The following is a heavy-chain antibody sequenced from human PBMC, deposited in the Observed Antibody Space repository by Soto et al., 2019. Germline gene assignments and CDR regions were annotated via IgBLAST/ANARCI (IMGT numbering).Heavy chain of an antibody. CDR2: ISYDGSNK. D-gene: IGHD2-2*01. Sequence: ESGGGVVQPGRSLRLSCAASGFTFSSYAMHWVRQAPGKGLEWVAVISYDGSNKYYADSVKGRFTISRDNSKNTLYLQMNSLRAEDTAVYYCARSLVPAAHFDYWGQGTLVTVSS. CDR3: ARSLVPAAHFDY. V-gene: IGHV3-30-3*01. J-gene: IGHJ4*02. CDR1: GFTFSSYA.